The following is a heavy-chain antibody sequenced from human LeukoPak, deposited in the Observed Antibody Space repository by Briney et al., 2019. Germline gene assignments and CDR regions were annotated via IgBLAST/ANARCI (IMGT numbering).Heavy chain of an antibody. CDR1: GGPISSYY. V-gene: IGHV4-4*07. Sequence: SETLSLTCTVSGGPISSYYWSWIRQPAGKGLEWIGRIYTSESTNYNPSLKSRVTISVDKSKNQFSLKLSSVTAADTAVYYCARKRPSGSYGDAFDYWGQGTLVTVSS. CDR2: IYTSEST. CDR3: ARKRPSGSYGDAFDY. J-gene: IGHJ4*02. D-gene: IGHD5-18*01.